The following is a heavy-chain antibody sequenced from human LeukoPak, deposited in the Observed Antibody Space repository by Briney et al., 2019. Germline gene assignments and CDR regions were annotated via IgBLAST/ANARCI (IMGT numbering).Heavy chain of an antibody. Sequence: PGGSLRLSCAASGFTFDDYGMSWVRQAPGKGLEWVSGINWNGGSTGYADSVKGRFTIPRDNAKNSLYLQMNSLRAEDTALYYCARVAYYGSVSYYDFDYWGQGTLVTVSS. CDR3: ARVAYYGSVSYYDFDY. J-gene: IGHJ4*02. D-gene: IGHD3-10*01. V-gene: IGHV3-20*04. CDR2: INWNGGST. CDR1: GFTFDDYG.